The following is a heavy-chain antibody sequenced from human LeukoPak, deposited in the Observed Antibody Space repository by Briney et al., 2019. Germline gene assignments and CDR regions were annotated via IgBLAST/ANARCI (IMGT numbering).Heavy chain of an antibody. V-gene: IGHV3-30*02. J-gene: IGHJ5*02. CDR1: GFTFSSYG. CDR3: AKEGVNGA. Sequence: GGSLRLSCAASGFTFSSYGMHWVRQAPGKGLEWVAFIRYDGSNKYYADSVKGRFPISRHNSKNTLYPQMNSLRAEHTAVYYFAKEGVNGAWGQGTLVTVSS. CDR2: IRYDGSNK. D-gene: IGHD2-8*01.